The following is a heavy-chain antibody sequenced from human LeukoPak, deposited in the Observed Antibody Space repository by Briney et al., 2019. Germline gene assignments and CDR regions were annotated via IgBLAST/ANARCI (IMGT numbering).Heavy chain of an antibody. V-gene: IGHV1-18*01. D-gene: IGHD3-22*01. CDR1: GYTFTSYG. Sequence: ASVKVSCMASGYTFTSYGISWVRQAPGQGLEWMGWISAYNGNTNYAQKLQGRVTMTTDTSTSTAYMELRSLRSDDTAVYYCARDYYPTYYYDSSGYHDLYYFDYWGQGTLVTVSS. J-gene: IGHJ4*02. CDR2: ISAYNGNT. CDR3: ARDYYPTYYYDSSGYHDLYYFDY.